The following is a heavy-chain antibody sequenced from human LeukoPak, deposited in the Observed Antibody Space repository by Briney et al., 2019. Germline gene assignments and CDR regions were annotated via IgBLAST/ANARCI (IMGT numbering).Heavy chain of an antibody. CDR2: IGTAGNT. D-gene: IGHD6-13*01. V-gene: IGHV3-13*04. CDR3: ARAGGSSGWYGFGC. CDR1: GFTFSSYD. Sequence: GGSLTLSCAASGFTFSSYDTHWVRHVPGNGMEWVSAIGTAGNTYYPDSVKGRFTISRENAKNSLHLQMNSLRAGDTAVYDCARAGGSSGWYGFGCWGQGTLVSVSS. J-gene: IGHJ4*02.